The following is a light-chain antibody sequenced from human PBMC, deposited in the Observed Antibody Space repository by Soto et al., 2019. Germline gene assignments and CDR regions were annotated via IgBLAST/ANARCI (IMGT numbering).Light chain of an antibody. Sequence: ETALTQSPGTLSLSPGERVTLSCRASQSVTSSYLAWYQQKPGQAPRLLIYGAFNRATGIPDRFSGSGSGTDFTLTISRLEPEDFAVYYCQQYGRSRYSFGQGTKLEIK. CDR2: GAF. CDR3: QQYGRSRYS. CDR1: QSVTSSY. J-gene: IGKJ2*03. V-gene: IGKV3-20*01.